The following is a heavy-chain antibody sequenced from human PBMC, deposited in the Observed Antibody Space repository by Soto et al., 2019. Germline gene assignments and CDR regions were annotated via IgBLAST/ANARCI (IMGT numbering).Heavy chain of an antibody. CDR1: GYTFTGYY. V-gene: IGHV1-18*04. J-gene: IGHJ4*02. D-gene: IGHD6-13*01. CDR2: ISAYNGNT. CDR3: ARDKRIAAAGPFDY. Sequence: ASVKVSCKASGYTFTGYYVHWVRQAPGQGLEWMGWISAYNGNTNYAQKLQGRVTMTTDTSTSTAYMELRSLRSDDTAVYYCARDKRIAAAGPFDYWGQGTLVTVSS.